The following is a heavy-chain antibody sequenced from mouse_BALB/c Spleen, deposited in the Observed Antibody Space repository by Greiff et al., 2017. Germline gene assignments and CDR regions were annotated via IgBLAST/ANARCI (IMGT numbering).Heavy chain of an antibody. Sequence: VQLQQPGAELVKPGASVKLSCKASGYTFTSYWTHWVKQRPGQGLEWIGEINPSNGRTNYNEKFKSKATLTVDKSSSTAYMQLSSLTSEDSAVYYCARGYYGSSYFDYWGQGTTLTVSS. D-gene: IGHD1-1*01. J-gene: IGHJ2*01. V-gene: IGHV1S81*02. CDR3: ARGYYGSSYFDY. CDR2: INPSNGRT. CDR1: GYTFTSYW.